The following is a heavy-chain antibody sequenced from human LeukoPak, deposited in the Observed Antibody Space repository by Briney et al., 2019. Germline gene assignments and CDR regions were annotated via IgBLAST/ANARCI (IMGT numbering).Heavy chain of an antibody. V-gene: IGHV3-48*01. J-gene: IGHJ4*02. CDR2: ISGGSNII. CDR3: ARYGSGKNYIDPFDF. CDR1: GFSFSRHA. Sequence: GGSLRLSCAASGFSFSRHAMNWVRQAPGMGLEWISHISGGSNIIEYADSVKGRFTISRDNGRGSLYLQMNSLRVEDTAVYYCARYGSGKNYIDPFDFWGQGTLVAVSS. D-gene: IGHD3-10*01.